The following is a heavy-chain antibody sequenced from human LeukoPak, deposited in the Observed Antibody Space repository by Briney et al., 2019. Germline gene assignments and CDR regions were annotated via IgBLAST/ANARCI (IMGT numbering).Heavy chain of an antibody. Sequence: GESLRISCKGSGYSFTSYWISWVRQMPGKGLEWMGRIDPGDSYTNYSPSFQGHVTISADKSISTAYLQWSSLKASDTAMYYCARDHPYCSSTSCFGAFDIWGQGTMVTVSS. V-gene: IGHV5-10-1*01. CDR3: ARDHPYCSSTSCFGAFDI. D-gene: IGHD2-2*01. CDR2: IDPGDSYT. J-gene: IGHJ3*02. CDR1: GYSFTSYW.